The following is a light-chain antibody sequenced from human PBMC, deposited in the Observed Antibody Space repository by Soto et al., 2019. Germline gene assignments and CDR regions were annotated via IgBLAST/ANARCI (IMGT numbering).Light chain of an antibody. CDR2: AAS. CDR1: HSINTSF. Sequence: EIVLTQSPGTLSLSRGDRATLSCRASHSINTSFLAWFQQKPGQAPRLLIYAASTRATGIPDRFSGSASETDFTLTINRLEPEDSAVYYCQQYASAPFSLGPGTKVDIK. V-gene: IGKV3-20*01. J-gene: IGKJ3*01. CDR3: QQYASAPFS.